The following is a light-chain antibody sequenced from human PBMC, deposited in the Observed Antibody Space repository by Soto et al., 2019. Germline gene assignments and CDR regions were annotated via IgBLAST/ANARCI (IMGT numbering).Light chain of an antibody. CDR2: ENN. CDR3: GTWDSSLSAGV. V-gene: IGLV1-51*02. J-gene: IGLJ2*01. CDR1: SSNIGNNY. Sequence: QTVVTQPPSVSAASGQKVTISCSGSSSNIGNNYVSWYQQLPGTAPKLLIYENNKRPSGIPDRFSGSKSGTSATLGITGLQTGDEADYYCGTWDSSLSAGVFGGGTKLTVL.